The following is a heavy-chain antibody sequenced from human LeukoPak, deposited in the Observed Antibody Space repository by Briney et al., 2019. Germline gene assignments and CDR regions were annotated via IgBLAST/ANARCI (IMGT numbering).Heavy chain of an antibody. Sequence: SETLSLTCTVSGGSISSYYWSWIRQPPGKGLEWIGYIYYSGSTNYNPSLKSRVTISVDTSKNQVSLKLSSVTAADTAVYYCARVSGYSQNWFDPWGQGTLVTVSS. CDR2: IYYSGST. J-gene: IGHJ5*02. V-gene: IGHV4-59*01. CDR1: GGSISSYY. CDR3: ARVSGYSQNWFDP. D-gene: IGHD5-12*01.